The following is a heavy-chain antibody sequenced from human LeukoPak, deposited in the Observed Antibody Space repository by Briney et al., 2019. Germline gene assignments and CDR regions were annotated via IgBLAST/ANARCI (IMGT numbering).Heavy chain of an antibody. J-gene: IGHJ6*03. CDR2: IYYSGST. Sequence: GSLRLSCAASGFTFTSYNMNWVRQPPGKGLEWIGSIYYSGSTYYNPSLESRVTISVDTSKNQFSLKLSSVTAADTAVYYCARLHYYDSSGYQYYYYYMDVWGKGTTVTISS. D-gene: IGHD3-22*01. V-gene: IGHV4-39*01. CDR3: ARLHYYDSSGYQYYYYYMDV. CDR1: GFTFTSYN.